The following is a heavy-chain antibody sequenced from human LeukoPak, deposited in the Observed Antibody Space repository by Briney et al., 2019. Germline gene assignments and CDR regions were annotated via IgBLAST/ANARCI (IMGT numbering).Heavy chain of an antibody. CDR2: IYYSGST. Sequence: SETLSLTCTVSGGSISSGGYYGSWIRQHPGKGLEWIGYIYYSGSTYYNPSLKSRVTISVDTSKNQFSLKLSSVTAADTAVYYCARDRAYYGSGSYYDYWGQGTLVTVSS. V-gene: IGHV4-31*03. CDR1: GGSISSGGYY. CDR3: ARDRAYYGSGSYYDY. D-gene: IGHD3-10*01. J-gene: IGHJ4*02.